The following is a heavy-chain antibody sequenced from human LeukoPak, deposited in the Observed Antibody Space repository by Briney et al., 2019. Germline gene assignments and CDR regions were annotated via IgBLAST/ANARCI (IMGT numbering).Heavy chain of an antibody. CDR3: ARGPTNGQAFDY. Sequence: ASVKVSCKASGYTFTSYDINWVRQATGQGLEWMGWMNPNSGNTGYAQKFQGRVTITRNTSISTAYMELSSLRSEDTAVYYCARGPTNGQAFDYWGQGTLVTVSS. D-gene: IGHD2-8*01. J-gene: IGHJ4*02. V-gene: IGHV1-8*03. CDR2: MNPNSGNT. CDR1: GYTFTSYD.